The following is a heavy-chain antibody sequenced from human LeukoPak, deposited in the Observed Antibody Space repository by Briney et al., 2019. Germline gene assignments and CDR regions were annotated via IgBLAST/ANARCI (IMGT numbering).Heavy chain of an antibody. Sequence: SETLSLTCTVSGDSISSGDYYWSWIRQPPGKGLEWIGYIYYSGSTNYNPSLKSRVTISVDTSKNQFSLKLSSVTAADTAVYYCARGHNYYDILTGYGVAYYYYYMDVWGKGTTVTISS. V-gene: IGHV4-61*08. CDR3: ARGHNYYDILTGYGVAYYYYYMDV. CDR1: GDSISSGDYY. D-gene: IGHD3-9*01. CDR2: IYYSGST. J-gene: IGHJ6*03.